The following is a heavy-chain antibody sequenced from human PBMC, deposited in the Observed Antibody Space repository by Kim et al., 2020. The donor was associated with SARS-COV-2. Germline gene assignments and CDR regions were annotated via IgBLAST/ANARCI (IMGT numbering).Heavy chain of an antibody. J-gene: IGHJ5*02. D-gene: IGHD6-19*01. Sequence: SETLSLTCAVYGGSFSGYYWSWIRQPPGKGLEWIGEINHSGSTNYNPSLKSRVTISVDTSKNQFSLKLSSVTAADTAVYYCARGGGIAVAGTSSNWFDPWGQGTLVTVSS. V-gene: IGHV4-34*01. CDR1: GGSFSGYY. CDR2: INHSGST. CDR3: ARGGGIAVAGTSSNWFDP.